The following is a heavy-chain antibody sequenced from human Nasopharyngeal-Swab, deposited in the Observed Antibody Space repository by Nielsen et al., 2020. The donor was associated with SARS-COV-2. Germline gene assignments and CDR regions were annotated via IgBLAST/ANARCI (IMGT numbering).Heavy chain of an antibody. D-gene: IGHD3-10*01. J-gene: IGHJ6*02. CDR1: GFTFDDYA. CDR3: AKVGSGSDYGMDV. V-gene: IGHV3-9*01. Sequence: LKISCAASGFTFDDYAMHWVRQAPGKGLEWVSGISWNSGSIGYADSVKGRFTISRDNAKNSLYLQMNSLRAEDTALYYCAKVGSGSDYGMDVWGQGTTVTVSS. CDR2: ISWNSGSI.